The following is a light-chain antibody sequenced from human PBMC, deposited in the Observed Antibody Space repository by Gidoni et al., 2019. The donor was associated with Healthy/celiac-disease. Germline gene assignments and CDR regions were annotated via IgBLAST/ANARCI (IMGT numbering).Light chain of an antibody. V-gene: IGKV3-15*01. Sequence: EIVMTQSPATLSVSPGERATLSCRASQSVRSNLAWYQQKPGQAPRLLIYGSSTRATGIPARFSGGGSETEFTLTISSLQSEDFAVYYCQQYDNWPPYTFGQGTKLEIK. CDR3: QQYDNWPPYT. CDR2: GSS. J-gene: IGKJ2*01. CDR1: QSVRSN.